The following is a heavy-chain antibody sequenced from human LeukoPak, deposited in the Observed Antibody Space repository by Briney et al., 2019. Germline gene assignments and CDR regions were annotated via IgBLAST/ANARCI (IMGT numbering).Heavy chain of an antibody. J-gene: IGHJ4*02. D-gene: IGHD2-21*02. Sequence: RGEPLKISCKGSGYSFTSYWIGWVRQMPGKGLEWMGIIYPGDSDTRYSPSFQGQVTISADKSISTAYLQWSSLKASDTAMYYCARHVSSPYCGGDCYSPLSVDYWGQGTLVTVSS. CDR1: GYSFTSYW. CDR2: IYPGDSDT. V-gene: IGHV5-51*01. CDR3: ARHVSSPYCGGDCYSPLSVDY.